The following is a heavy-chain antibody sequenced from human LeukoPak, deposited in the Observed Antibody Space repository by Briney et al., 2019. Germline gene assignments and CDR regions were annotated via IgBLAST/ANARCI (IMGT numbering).Heavy chain of an antibody. CDR2: ISGSGGST. D-gene: IGHD2-2*01. CDR3: AKGLDIVVPYYAMDV. Sequence: GGSLRLSCAASGFTFSSYAMSWVRQAPGKGLEWVSAISGSGGSTYYADSVKGRFAISRDNSKNTLYLQMNSLRAEDTAVYYCAKGLDIVVPYYAMDVWGQGTTVTVSS. J-gene: IGHJ6*02. V-gene: IGHV3-23*01. CDR1: GFTFSSYA.